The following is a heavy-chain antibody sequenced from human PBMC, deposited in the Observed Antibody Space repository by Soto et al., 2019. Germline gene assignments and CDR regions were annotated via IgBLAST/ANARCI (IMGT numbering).Heavy chain of an antibody. Sequence: GGSLRLSCAASGFTFINYAMTWVRQLPGKGLEWVSTISGSGSSTYYADYVKGRFTISRDNAKNSLSLQMNSLRAEDTALYYCARDRYFFDSWGQGILVTVSS. J-gene: IGHJ4*02. V-gene: IGHV3-23*01. CDR1: GFTFINYA. CDR3: ARDRYFFDS. D-gene: IGHD3-16*02. CDR2: ISGSGSST.